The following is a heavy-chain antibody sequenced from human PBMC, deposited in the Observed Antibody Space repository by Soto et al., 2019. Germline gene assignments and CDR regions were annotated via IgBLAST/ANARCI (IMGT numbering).Heavy chain of an antibody. CDR3: ARARFCTSTSCYHYFDF. CDR1: GGSISSTSYY. D-gene: IGHD2-2*01. V-gene: IGHV4-61*03. CDR2: IYYSGGT. J-gene: IGHJ4*02. Sequence: SETLSLTCTVSGGSISSTSYYWNWIRQPPGKGLEWIGFIYYSGGTNYNPSLKSRVTISVDTSKNHFSLKLSSVTPADTAVYYCARARFCTSTSCYHYFDFWGQGTLVTVSS.